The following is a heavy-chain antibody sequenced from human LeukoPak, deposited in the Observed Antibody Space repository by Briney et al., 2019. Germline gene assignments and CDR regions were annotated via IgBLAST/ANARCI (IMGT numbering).Heavy chain of an antibody. CDR1: GFTLSNYW. CDR2: INSDGSTT. CDR3: ARVGYYYDDNCDAFDI. J-gene: IGHJ3*02. D-gene: IGHD3-22*01. V-gene: IGHV3-74*01. Sequence: PGGSLRLSCAASGFTLSNYWMHWVRQTPGEGLVWVSRINSDGSTTNYADSVKGRFTISRDNAKNTLYLQMNSLRAEDTAMYYCARVGYYYDDNCDAFDIWGQGTMVTVSS.